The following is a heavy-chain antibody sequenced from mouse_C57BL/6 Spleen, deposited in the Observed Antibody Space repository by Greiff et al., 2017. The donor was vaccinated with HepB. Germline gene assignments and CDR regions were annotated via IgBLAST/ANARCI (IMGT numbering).Heavy chain of an antibody. CDR3: ARHDSSVAWFAY. CDR1: GFTFSSYT. Sequence: EVKLVESGGGLVKPGGSLKLSCAASGFTFSSYTMSWVRQTPEKRLEWVATISGGGGNTYYPDSVKGRFTISRDNAKNTLYLQMSSLRSEDTALYYCARHDSSVAWFAYWGQGTRVTVSA. CDR2: ISGGGGNT. J-gene: IGHJ3*01. V-gene: IGHV5-9*01. D-gene: IGHD3-2*02.